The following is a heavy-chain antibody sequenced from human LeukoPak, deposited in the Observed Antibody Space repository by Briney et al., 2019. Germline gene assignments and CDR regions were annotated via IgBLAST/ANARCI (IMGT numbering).Heavy chain of an antibody. J-gene: IGHJ5*02. D-gene: IGHD3-9*01. V-gene: IGHV4-34*01. Sequence: SETLSLTCAVYDGSFSDYYWTWIRQPPGKGLEWIGEINHVGSTNYNPSLKSRVTISEDTSKNQFSLKLSSVTAADTAVYYCARTSAIFLSLDPWGQGTLVTVSS. CDR3: ARTSAIFLSLDP. CDR1: DGSFSDYY. CDR2: INHVGST.